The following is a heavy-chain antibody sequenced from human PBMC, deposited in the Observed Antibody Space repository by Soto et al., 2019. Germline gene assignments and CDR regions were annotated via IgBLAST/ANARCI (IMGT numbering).Heavy chain of an antibody. CDR1: GFTFSSYW. J-gene: IGHJ3*02. CDR2: ISTDGSST. Sequence: EVQLVESGGGLVQPGGSLRLSCAASGFTFSSYWMHWVRQAPGKGLAWVSRISTDGSSTTYADSAKGRFTISRDNAKNTLYLKMNRLRAEDTAVYYCARAGLDIWGQGTMVTVSS. CDR3: ARAGLDI. V-gene: IGHV3-74*01.